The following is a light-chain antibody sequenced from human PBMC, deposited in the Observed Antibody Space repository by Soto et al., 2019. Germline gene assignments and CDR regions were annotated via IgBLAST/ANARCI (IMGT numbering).Light chain of an antibody. CDR2: EVS. CDR3: SSCTSTSTTCV. V-gene: IGLV2-14*01. CDR1: SSDVGGYNY. Sequence: QSALTQPASVSGSPGQSITISCTGTSSDVGGYNYVSWYQLHPGKAPKLIIYEVSHRPSGASNHFSGYKSGNTASLTISGLQAEDEADYYCSSCTSTSTTCVFGTGTKVTVL. J-gene: IGLJ1*01.